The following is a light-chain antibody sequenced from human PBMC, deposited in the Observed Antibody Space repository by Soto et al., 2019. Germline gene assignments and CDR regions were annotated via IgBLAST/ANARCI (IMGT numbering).Light chain of an antibody. CDR1: QSVSNNY. Sequence: EIVMTKSPATLSVSPGARATLSCTASQSVSNNYLAWYQQKPGQAPRLLIYGPSSRATGIPDRFSGSGSGTDFTLTINRLEPEDFAVYYCQQYDSSPRTFGQGTKVDIK. J-gene: IGKJ1*01. CDR3: QQYDSSPRT. V-gene: IGKV3-20*01. CDR2: GPS.